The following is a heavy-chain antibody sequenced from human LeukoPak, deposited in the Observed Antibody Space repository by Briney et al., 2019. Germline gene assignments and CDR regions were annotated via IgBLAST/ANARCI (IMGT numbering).Heavy chain of an antibody. J-gene: IGHJ4*02. Sequence: EASVKVSCKASGYTFTDYYIHWVRQAPGQGLEWMGWISAYNGNTNYAQKLQGRVTMTTDTSTSTAYMELRSLRSDDTAVYYGARDWDGSFDYWGQGTLVTVSS. CDR2: ISAYNGNT. CDR1: GYTFTDYY. V-gene: IGHV1-18*04. D-gene: IGHD1-26*01. CDR3: ARDWDGSFDY.